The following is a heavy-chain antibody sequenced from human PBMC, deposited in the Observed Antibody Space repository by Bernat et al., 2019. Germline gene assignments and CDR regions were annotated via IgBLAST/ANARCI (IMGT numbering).Heavy chain of an antibody. J-gene: IGHJ4*02. CDR3: ARLTSGSSSSLNY. V-gene: IGHV5-51*01. CDR2: IYPGDSDT. CDR1: GYSFTSYW. D-gene: IGHD6-6*01. Sequence: EVQLVQSGAEVKKPGESLKISCKGSGYSFTSYWIGWGRQMPGKGLEWMGIIYPGDSDTRYSPPFQGEVTISADKSISTAYLRWSSLRASDTAMYYCARLTSGSSSSLNYWGQGTLVTVSS.